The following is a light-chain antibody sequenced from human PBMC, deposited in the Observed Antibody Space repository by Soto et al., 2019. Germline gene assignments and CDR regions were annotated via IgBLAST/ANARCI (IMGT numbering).Light chain of an antibody. Sequence: QSVLTQPPSASGSPGQSVTISCTGTSSDVGGYDYVSWYQQHPGKAPKLIIYEVNKRPSGVPDRFSGSKSGNTASLTVSGLQAEDEGDYYCFSYAGSNNFMVCGGGTKLTVL. CDR1: SSDVGGYDY. V-gene: IGLV2-8*01. CDR3: FSYAGSNNFMV. CDR2: EVN. J-gene: IGLJ2*01.